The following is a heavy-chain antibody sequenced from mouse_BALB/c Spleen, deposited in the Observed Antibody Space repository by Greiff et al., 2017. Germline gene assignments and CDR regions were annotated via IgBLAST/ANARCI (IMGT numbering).Heavy chain of an antibody. CDR3: ARSRGNWDYFDY. Sequence: EVQGVESGGGLVQPGGSRKLSCAASGFTFSSFGMHWVRQAPEKGLEWVAYISSGSSTIYYADTVKGRFTISRDNPKNTLFLQMTSLRSEDTAMYYCARSRGNWDYFDYWGQGTTLTVSS. D-gene: IGHD4-1*01. CDR1: GFTFSSFG. V-gene: IGHV5-17*02. CDR2: ISSGSSTI. J-gene: IGHJ2*01.